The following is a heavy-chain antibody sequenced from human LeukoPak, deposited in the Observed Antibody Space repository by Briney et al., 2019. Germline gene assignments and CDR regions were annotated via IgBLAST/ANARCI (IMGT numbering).Heavy chain of an antibody. J-gene: IGHJ4*02. Sequence: SETLSLTCTVSGGSISSHYWGWLRQPPGKGLAWIAYLRDTGGTKAKPSLESRVALSADTSKNQFSLRLTSVTAADTAIYYCATIKRGDTFGFFDFWGQGILVTVSS. CDR1: GGSISSHY. CDR3: ATIKRGDTFGFFDF. CDR2: LRDTGGT. V-gene: IGHV4-59*11. D-gene: IGHD5-18*01.